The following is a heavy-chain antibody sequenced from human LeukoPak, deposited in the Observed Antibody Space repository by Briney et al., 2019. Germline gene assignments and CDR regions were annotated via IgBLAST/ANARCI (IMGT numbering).Heavy chain of an antibody. Sequence: ASVKVSCKASGYTFINYAINWGRQAPGQSPEWIGWINAGNGNTKYSQKFQGRVTITRDTSASTAYMELSSLTSEDTGIYYCARGPRAAADDYWGQGTLVTVSS. CDR1: GYTFINYA. CDR2: INAGNGNT. J-gene: IGHJ4*02. D-gene: IGHD6-13*01. V-gene: IGHV1-3*01. CDR3: ARGPRAAADDY.